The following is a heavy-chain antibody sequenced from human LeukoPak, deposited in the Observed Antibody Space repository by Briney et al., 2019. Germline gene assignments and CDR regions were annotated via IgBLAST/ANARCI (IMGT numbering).Heavy chain of an antibody. Sequence: GGSLRLSCAASGFTFSGSAMHWVRQASGRGLEWVGRIRSKANSYATAYAASVKGRFTISRDDSKNTAYLQMNSLKTEDTAVYYCTRQSYYDFWSAPYDWGQGTLVTVSS. D-gene: IGHD3-3*01. CDR3: TRQSYYDFWSAPYD. CDR2: IRSKANSYAT. J-gene: IGHJ4*02. CDR1: GFTFSGSA. V-gene: IGHV3-73*01.